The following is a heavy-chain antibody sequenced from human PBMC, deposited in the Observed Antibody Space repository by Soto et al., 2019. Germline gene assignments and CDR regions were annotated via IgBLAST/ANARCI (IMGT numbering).Heavy chain of an antibody. J-gene: IGHJ4*02. V-gene: IGHV4-39*07. CDR2: IYYSGST. D-gene: IGHD3-10*01. Sequence: SETLSLTCTVSGGSISSSSYYWGWIRQPPGKGLEWIGSIYYSGSTYYNPSLKSRVTISVDTSKNQFSLKLSSVTAADTAVYYCARFSVDTMVRGVIPHFDYWGQGTLVTVSS. CDR3: ARFSVDTMVRGVIPHFDY. CDR1: GGSISSSSYY.